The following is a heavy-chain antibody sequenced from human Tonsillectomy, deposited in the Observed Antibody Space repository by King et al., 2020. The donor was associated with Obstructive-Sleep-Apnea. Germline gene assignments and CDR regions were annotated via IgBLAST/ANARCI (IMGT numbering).Heavy chain of an antibody. CDR3: TRGASYAYDY. D-gene: IGHD3-16*01. V-gene: IGHV3-49*03. CDR1: GFTFRDYA. Sequence: VQLVESGGGLIQPGRSLRLSCTTSGFTFRDYAMSWFRQAPGKGLEWVGFIKSKTYGGTSVYAASVKGRFTISRDDSESIAYLQMNSLTIEDTAVYFCTRGASYAYDYWGQGTLVTVSS. CDR2: IKSKTYGGTS. J-gene: IGHJ4*02.